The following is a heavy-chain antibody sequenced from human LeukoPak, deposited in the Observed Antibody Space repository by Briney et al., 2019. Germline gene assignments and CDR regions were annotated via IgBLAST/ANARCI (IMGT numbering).Heavy chain of an antibody. V-gene: IGHV3-23*01. D-gene: IGHD6-19*01. CDR2: ISGSGGST. J-gene: IGHJ4*02. CDR1: GFTFSNFA. CDR3: TKERGYSSGWGFDS. Sequence: PGGSLRLCCAASGFTFSNFAMSWVRQSPGKGLEWVAGISGSGGSTNYADSVKGRFTLSRDNSKNTLSLQVNSLRAEDSALYYCTKERGYSSGWGFDSWGQGTLVTVSS.